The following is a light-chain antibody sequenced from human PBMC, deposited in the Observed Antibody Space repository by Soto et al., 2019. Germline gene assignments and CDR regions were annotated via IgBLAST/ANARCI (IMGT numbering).Light chain of an antibody. J-gene: IGKJ4*01. CDR2: AAS. V-gene: IGKV1-39*01. CDR3: RQTYSTPVT. CDR1: QSITNY. Sequence: DIQMTQSPSSLSASVGDRVTITCRASQSITNYLNWYQQRPGKAPQLLIYAASNLHSGVPSRFSGSRSGTDVTLTISSLQPEDCASYYCRQTYSTPVTFGEGNKLQFK.